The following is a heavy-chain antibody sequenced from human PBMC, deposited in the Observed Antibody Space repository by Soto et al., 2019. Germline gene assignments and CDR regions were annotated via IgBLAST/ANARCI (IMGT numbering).Heavy chain of an antibody. Sequence: GASVKVSCKASGYTFTGYGISWVRQAPGQGLEWMGWISAYNGNTNYAQKLQGRVTMTTDTSTSTAYMELRSLRSDDTAVYYCARSRVRWSYYDSSGYYSPQGPHDAFDIWGQGTMVTVSS. CDR1: GYTFTGYG. V-gene: IGHV1-18*01. J-gene: IGHJ3*02. CDR3: ARSRVRWSYYDSSGYYSPQGPHDAFDI. D-gene: IGHD3-22*01. CDR2: ISAYNGNT.